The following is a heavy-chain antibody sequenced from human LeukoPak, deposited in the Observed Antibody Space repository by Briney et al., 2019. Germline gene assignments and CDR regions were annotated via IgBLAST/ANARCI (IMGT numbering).Heavy chain of an antibody. D-gene: IGHD3-9*01. CDR2: IYYGGST. J-gene: IGHJ4*02. V-gene: IGHV4-59*01. Sequence: SETLSLTCTVSGGSISSYYWSWIRQPPGKGLEWIGYIYYGGSTNYNPSLKSRVTISVDTSKNQFSLKLSSVTAADTAVYYCARYYDILTGYLSFDYWGQGTLVTVSS. CDR1: GGSISSYY. CDR3: ARYYDILTGYLSFDY.